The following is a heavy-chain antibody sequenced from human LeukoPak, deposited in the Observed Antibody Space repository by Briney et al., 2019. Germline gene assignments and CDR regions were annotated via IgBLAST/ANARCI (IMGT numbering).Heavy chain of an antibody. V-gene: IGHV1-2*02. D-gene: IGHD1-26*01. CDR3: ARGGAGDSGSYLPYFDY. CDR2: INTNSGGT. J-gene: IGHJ4*02. Sequence: SVKVSCKASGYTFTGYYMHWVRQAPGQGLEWMGWINTNSGGTNYAEKFQGRVTMTRDTSISTAYMEVSRLRSDDTAVYYCARGGAGDSGSYLPYFDYWGQGTLVTVSS. CDR1: GYTFTGYY.